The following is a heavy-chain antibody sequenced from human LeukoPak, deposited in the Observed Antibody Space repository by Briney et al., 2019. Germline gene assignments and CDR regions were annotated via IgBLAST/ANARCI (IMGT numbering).Heavy chain of an antibody. D-gene: IGHD1-7*01. J-gene: IGHJ3*02. V-gene: IGHV4-59*12. CDR2: IYSSGST. CDR3: ARVMTVRITGTPGNAFDI. Sequence: SDTLSLTCTVSGDSISPYYWSWIRQPPGKGLEWIGSIYSSGSTTYNPSLKSGITITVNTSKNQFSLKLGSVPAADPAVYYCARVMTVRITGTPGNAFDIWRQGTMVSVSS. CDR1: GDSISPYY.